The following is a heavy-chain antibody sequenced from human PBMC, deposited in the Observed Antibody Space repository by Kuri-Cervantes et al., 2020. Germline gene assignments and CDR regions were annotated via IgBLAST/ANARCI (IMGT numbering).Heavy chain of an antibody. CDR1: GFTFSNAW. CDR2: IKSKTDGGTT. D-gene: IGHD6-6*01. V-gene: IGHV3-15*01. Sequence: GESLKISCAASGFTFSNAWMSWVRQAPGKGLEWVGRIKSKTDGGTTDYAAPVKGRFTISRDDSKNTLYLQMNSLRAEDTAVYYCARDWGYSSSPGFFDYWSQGTLVTVSS. CDR3: ARDWGYSSSPGFFDY. J-gene: IGHJ4*02.